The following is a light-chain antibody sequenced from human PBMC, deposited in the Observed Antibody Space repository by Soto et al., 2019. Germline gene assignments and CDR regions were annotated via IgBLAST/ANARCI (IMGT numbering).Light chain of an antibody. Sequence: EIVLTQSPATLSLSPGERATLSCRASQSVSSYLAWYQQKPGQAPRLLIYDASNMATGIPARFSGSGSGTDFTLTSSSLEPEDFAVYYCQQRSNWPPWTFGQGTKVEI. CDR3: QQRSNWPPWT. V-gene: IGKV3-11*01. CDR1: QSVSSY. J-gene: IGKJ1*01. CDR2: DAS.